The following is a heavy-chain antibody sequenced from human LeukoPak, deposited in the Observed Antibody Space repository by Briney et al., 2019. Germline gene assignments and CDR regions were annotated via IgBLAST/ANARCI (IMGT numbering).Heavy chain of an antibody. CDR3: ARSGDGNWFDP. CDR2: ISAYNGDT. J-gene: IGHJ5*02. V-gene: IGHV1-18*01. Sequence: GASVKVSCKASGYTFSNFGMSWVRQAPGQGLEWMGWISAYNGDTNYAQKLQGRVTMITDTSTSTAYMELRSLTSDDTAVYYCARSGDGNWFDPWGQGTLVTVSS. D-gene: IGHD1-26*01. CDR1: GYTFSNFG.